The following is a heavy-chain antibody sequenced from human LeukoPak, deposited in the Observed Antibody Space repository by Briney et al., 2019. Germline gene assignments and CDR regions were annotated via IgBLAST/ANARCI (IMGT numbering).Heavy chain of an antibody. CDR2: INHSGST. Sequence: KPSQTLSLTCAVYGGSFSGYYWSWIRQPPGKGLEWIGEINHSGSTNYNPSLKSRVTISVDTSKNQFSLKLSSVTAADTAVYYCARANYDFWSGIDYWGQGTLVTVSS. V-gene: IGHV4-34*01. D-gene: IGHD3-3*01. J-gene: IGHJ4*02. CDR1: GGSFSGYY. CDR3: ARANYDFWSGIDY.